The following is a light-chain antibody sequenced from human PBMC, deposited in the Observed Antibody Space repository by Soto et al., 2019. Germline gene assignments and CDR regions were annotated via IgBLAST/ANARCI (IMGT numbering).Light chain of an antibody. V-gene: IGKV4-1*01. Sequence: DIVMTQSPAALAVSLGERATINCKSSKRVLNSSNNKNYLAWYQQKPGQPPKLLIYWASTRESGVPDRFSGSGSGTDFTLTISSLQAEDVAVYYCQQYYSAPLTFGGGTKVEVK. CDR2: WAS. CDR3: QQYYSAPLT. CDR1: KRVLNSSNNKNY. J-gene: IGKJ4*01.